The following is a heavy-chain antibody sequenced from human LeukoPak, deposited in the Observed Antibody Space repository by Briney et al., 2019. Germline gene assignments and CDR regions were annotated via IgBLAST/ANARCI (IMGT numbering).Heavy chain of an antibody. Sequence: ASVMVSCKTSGYTFTSSGITWVRQAPGQGLEWMGWISTYNGYSNYAQNLQGRVTMTADTSTSAAYMELSSLRSGDTAVYYCAKNSSGGYSDYWGQGTLVTVSS. CDR2: ISTYNGYS. V-gene: IGHV1-18*01. CDR1: GYTFTSSG. J-gene: IGHJ4*02. CDR3: AKNSSGGYSDY. D-gene: IGHD6-19*01.